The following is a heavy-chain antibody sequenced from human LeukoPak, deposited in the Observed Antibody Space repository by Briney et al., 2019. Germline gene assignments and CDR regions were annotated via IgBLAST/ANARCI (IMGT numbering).Heavy chain of an antibody. CDR2: IYYSGST. CDR3: ARSHDHLWGNYPDY. V-gene: IGHV4-31*03. Sequence: SETLSLTCTVSGGSISSGGYYWSWIRQHPGKGLEWIGYIYYSGSTYYNPSLKSRVTISVDTSKNQFSLRLNSVTAADTAMYYCARSHDHLWGNYPDYWGQGTLVTVSS. J-gene: IGHJ4*02. D-gene: IGHD3-16*02. CDR1: GGSISSGGYY.